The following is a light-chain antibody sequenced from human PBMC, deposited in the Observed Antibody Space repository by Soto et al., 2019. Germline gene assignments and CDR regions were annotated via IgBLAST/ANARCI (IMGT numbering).Light chain of an antibody. Sequence: DIVLTQSPGTLSLSPGERATLSCRASQSVSSSYLAWYQQKPGQAPRLLIDGASSRATGIPDRFSGSGSGTDFTLTISRLEPEDFAVYYCQQYGSSPQAFGQGTKVVIK. J-gene: IGKJ1*01. CDR1: QSVSSSY. V-gene: IGKV3-20*01. CDR3: QQYGSSPQA. CDR2: GAS.